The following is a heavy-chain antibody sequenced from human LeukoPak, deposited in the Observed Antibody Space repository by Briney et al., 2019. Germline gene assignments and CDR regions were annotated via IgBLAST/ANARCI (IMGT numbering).Heavy chain of an antibody. D-gene: IGHD4-17*01. J-gene: IGHJ6*03. Sequence: GGSLRLSCAASGFTFSNYNMNWVRQAPGKAMEWVSSITSSGTYIFYADSVKGRFTISRDNAKNSLYLQMNSLRAEDTAVYYCARPYGDYGANYYYYMDVWGKGTTVTISS. CDR1: GFTFSNYN. CDR3: ARPYGDYGANYYYYMDV. CDR2: ITSSGTYI. V-gene: IGHV3-21*01.